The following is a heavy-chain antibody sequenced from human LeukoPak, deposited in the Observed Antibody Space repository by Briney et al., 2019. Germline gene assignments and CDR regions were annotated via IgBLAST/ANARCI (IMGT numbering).Heavy chain of an antibody. J-gene: IGHJ6*04. D-gene: IGHD3-16*01. Sequence: GGSLRHSRAPPRYTLSISSMNGVRQAPGKGVEWVSPISSGGGYIYYADSVKGQFTISRDNAKNSLYLQMNSLRCEDTSVYYCARALDLSHYDYVWASHHPPYGMVVWGEGTTVTVSS. V-gene: IGHV3-21*01. CDR2: ISSGGGYI. CDR1: RYTLSISS. CDR3: ARALDLSHYDYVWASHHPPYGMVV.